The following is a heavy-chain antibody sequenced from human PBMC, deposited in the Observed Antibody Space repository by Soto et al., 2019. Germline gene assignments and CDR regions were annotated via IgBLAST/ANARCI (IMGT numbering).Heavy chain of an antibody. CDR3: ARGDTYYDFWSGIAQPYYFDY. V-gene: IGHV4-30-2*01. D-gene: IGHD3-3*01. Sequence: PSETLSLTCAVSGGSISSGGYSWSWIRQPPGKGLEWIGYIYHSGSTYYNPSLKSRVTISVDRSKNQFSLKLSSVTAADTAVYYCARGDTYYDFWSGIAQPYYFDYWGQGTLVTVSS. CDR1: GGSISSGGYS. CDR2: IYHSGST. J-gene: IGHJ4*02.